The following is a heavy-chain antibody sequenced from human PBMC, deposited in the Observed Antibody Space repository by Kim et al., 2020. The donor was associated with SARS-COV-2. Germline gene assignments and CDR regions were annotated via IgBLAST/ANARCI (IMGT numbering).Heavy chain of an antibody. V-gene: IGHV3-9*01. CDR3: AKAIGGYDSSGYDL. CDR1: GFTFGDYA. D-gene: IGHD3-22*01. Sequence: GGSLRLSCAASGFTFGDYAMHWVRQAPGKGLEWVSVISWNSGSIGYADSVKGRFTISRDNSKNSLYLQMNSLRAEDTALYYCAKAIGGYDSSGYDLWGQGTLVTVSS. CDR2: ISWNSGSI. J-gene: IGHJ4*02.